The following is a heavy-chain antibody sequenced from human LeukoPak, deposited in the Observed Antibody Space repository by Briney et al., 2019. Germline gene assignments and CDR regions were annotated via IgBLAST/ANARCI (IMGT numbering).Heavy chain of an antibody. D-gene: IGHD3-16*01. J-gene: IGHJ3*02. Sequence: GGSLRLSCAASGFTFSSYEMNWVRQAPGRGLGWVSYISSSGSLIFYADSVTGRFTVSRDNAKNSLYLQMNSLRAEDTAFYYCAREYEDAFDIWGQGTMVTVSS. CDR3: AREYEDAFDI. CDR2: ISSSGSLI. V-gene: IGHV3-48*03. CDR1: GFTFSSYE.